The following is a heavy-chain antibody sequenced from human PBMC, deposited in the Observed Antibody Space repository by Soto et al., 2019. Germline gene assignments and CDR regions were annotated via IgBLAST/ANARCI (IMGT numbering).Heavy chain of an antibody. CDR1: GGSFTGYY. CDR2: IKDGGST. D-gene: IGHD6-25*01. CDR3: ARGQEGVAATH. J-gene: IGHJ4*02. V-gene: IGHV4-34*01. Sequence: QVQLQQWGAGLLKPSETLSLTCAVNGGSFTGYYWSWVRQPPGKGLEWIGEIKDGGSTNYNPSLRSRVAIAAHTAKKQFYRHVPSVTAADTAVYSCARGQEGVAATHRGQGTLVNVSS.